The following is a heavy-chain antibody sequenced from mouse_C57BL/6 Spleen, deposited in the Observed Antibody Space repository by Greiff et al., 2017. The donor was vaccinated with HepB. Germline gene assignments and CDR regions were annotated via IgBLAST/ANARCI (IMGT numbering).Heavy chain of an antibody. J-gene: IGHJ2*01. CDR3: ARWITTVVGGDY. CDR2: IHPNSGST. V-gene: IGHV1-64*01. D-gene: IGHD1-1*01. CDR1: GYTFTSYW. Sequence: VQLQQSGAELVKPGASVKLSCKASGYTFTSYWMHWVKQRPGQGLEWIGMIHPNSGSTNYNEKFKSKATLTVDKSSSTAYMQLSSLTSEDSAVYYCARWITTVVGGDYWGQGTTLTVSS.